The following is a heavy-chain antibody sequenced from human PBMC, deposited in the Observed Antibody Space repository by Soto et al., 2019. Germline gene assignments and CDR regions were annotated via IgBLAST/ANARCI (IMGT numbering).Heavy chain of an antibody. CDR3: ARAGYGDSENWFDP. Sequence: ASVRVSCKASGYTFTSYGISWVRQAPGQGLEWMGWISAYNGNTNYAQKLQGRVTMTTDTSTSTAYMELRSLRSDDTAVYYCARAGYGDSENWFDPWGQGTLVTVSS. V-gene: IGHV1-18*04. J-gene: IGHJ5*02. CDR2: ISAYNGNT. D-gene: IGHD3-10*01. CDR1: GYTFTSYG.